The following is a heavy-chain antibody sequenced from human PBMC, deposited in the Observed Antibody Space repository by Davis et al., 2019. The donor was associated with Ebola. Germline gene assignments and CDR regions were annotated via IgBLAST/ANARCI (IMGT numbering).Heavy chain of an antibody. V-gene: IGHV4-39*07. Sequence: SETLSLTCTVSGGSISSSSYYWSWIRQPPGKGLEWIGEINHSGSTNYNPSLKSRVTISVDTSKNQFSLKLSSVTAADTAVYYCARNPYDFWSGYYRGDNWFDPWGQGTLVTVSS. CDR1: GGSISSSSYY. CDR3: ARNPYDFWSGYYRGDNWFDP. D-gene: IGHD3-3*01. J-gene: IGHJ5*02. CDR2: INHSGST.